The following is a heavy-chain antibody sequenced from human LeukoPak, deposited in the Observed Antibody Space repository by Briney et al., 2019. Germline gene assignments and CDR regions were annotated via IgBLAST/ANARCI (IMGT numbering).Heavy chain of an antibody. Sequence: GGSLRLSCAASGFTFDDYAMHWVRQAPGKGLEWVSSIRSRSTYTYYADSVKGRFTISRDNARNSLYLQMNSLRPEDTAVYYCARGDDYGDRYYFDYWGQGILVTVSS. D-gene: IGHD4-17*01. J-gene: IGHJ4*02. CDR3: ARGDDYGDRYYFDY. CDR2: IRSRSTYT. CDR1: GFTFDDYA. V-gene: IGHV3-21*01.